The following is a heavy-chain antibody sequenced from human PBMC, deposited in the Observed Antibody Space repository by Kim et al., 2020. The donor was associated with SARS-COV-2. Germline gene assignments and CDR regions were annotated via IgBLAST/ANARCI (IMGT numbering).Heavy chain of an antibody. Sequence: GGSLRLSCTASGFRFSDYSMNWVRQAPGKWLEWDSYITGSSATIYYADSVKGRFTITRDNAKNSLYLQMNSLRGEKTALYYCATGIEHDFGHWGQGALVTVSS. CDR2: ITGSSATI. V-gene: IGHV3-48*01. CDR1: GFRFSDYS. J-gene: IGHJ4*02. CDR3: ATGIEHDFGH. D-gene: IGHD3-16*01.